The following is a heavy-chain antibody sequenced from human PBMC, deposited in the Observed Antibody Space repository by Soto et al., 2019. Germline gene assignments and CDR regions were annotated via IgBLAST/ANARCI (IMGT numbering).Heavy chain of an antibody. Sequence: PSETLSLTCAVYGGSFSGYYWSWIRQPPGKGLEWIGEINHSGSTNYNPSLKSRVTISVDTSKNQFSLKLSSVTAADTAVYYCARGRDDILTGPREFDYWGQGTLVTVSS. CDR1: GGSFSGYY. V-gene: IGHV4-34*01. CDR2: INHSGST. CDR3: ARGRDDILTGPREFDY. D-gene: IGHD3-9*01. J-gene: IGHJ4*02.